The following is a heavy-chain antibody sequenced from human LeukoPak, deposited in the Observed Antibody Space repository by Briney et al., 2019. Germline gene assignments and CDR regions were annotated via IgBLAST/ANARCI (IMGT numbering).Heavy chain of an antibody. CDR1: GYTLTELS. CDR2: FDPEDGET. J-gene: IGHJ4*02. D-gene: IGHD3-22*01. Sequence: ASVKVSCKVSGYTLTELSMHWVRQAPGKGLEWMGGFDPEDGETIYAQKFQGRVTMTEDTSTDTAYMELRSLRSDDTAVYYCARNLGWDYYDSSGYYSPFDYWGQGTLVTVSS. V-gene: IGHV1-24*01. CDR3: ARNLGWDYYDSSGYYSPFDY.